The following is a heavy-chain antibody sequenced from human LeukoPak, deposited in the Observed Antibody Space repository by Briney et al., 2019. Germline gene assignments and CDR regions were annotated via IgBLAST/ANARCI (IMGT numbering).Heavy chain of an antibody. Sequence: GGSLRLSCAASGFTFSDYYMSWIRQAPGKGLEWVSYISGSGRTIYYADSVKGRFTISRDNAKNSLYLQMNSLRAEDTAVYYCARDLRRGYSYGYQGPPPPSWFDPWGQGTPVTVSS. J-gene: IGHJ5*02. CDR3: ARDLRRGYSYGYQGPPPPSWFDP. CDR2: ISGSGRTI. V-gene: IGHV3-11*04. CDR1: GFTFSDYY. D-gene: IGHD5-18*01.